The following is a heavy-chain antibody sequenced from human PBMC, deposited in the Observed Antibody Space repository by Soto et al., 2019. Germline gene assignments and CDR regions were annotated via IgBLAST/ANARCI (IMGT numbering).Heavy chain of an antibody. D-gene: IGHD1-26*01. Sequence: GGSLRLSCAASGFTFSSYAMHWVRQAPGKGLEWVAVISYDGSNKYYADSVKGRFTISRDNSKNTLYLQMNSLRAEDTAVYYCASDRGSWEIEYYFDYWGQGTLVTVSS. J-gene: IGHJ4*02. CDR3: ASDRGSWEIEYYFDY. CDR2: ISYDGSNK. CDR1: GFTFSSYA. V-gene: IGHV3-30-3*01.